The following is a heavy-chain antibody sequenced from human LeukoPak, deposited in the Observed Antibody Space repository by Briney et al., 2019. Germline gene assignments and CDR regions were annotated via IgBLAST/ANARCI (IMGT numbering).Heavy chain of an antibody. J-gene: IGHJ4*02. CDR2: NIGSGGTT. V-gene: IGHV3-23*01. D-gene: IGHD5-18*01. CDR1: GFTIGNRA. CDR3: ARRGYNYGQFDL. Sequence: GGSLRLSCAASGFTIGNRAMGWFRQASGKGLEWVSLNIGSGGTTYYAGSVKGRFTVFRDTSRNTLHLRMNNLRAEDTALYYCARRGYNYGQFDLWGPGTLVTVSS.